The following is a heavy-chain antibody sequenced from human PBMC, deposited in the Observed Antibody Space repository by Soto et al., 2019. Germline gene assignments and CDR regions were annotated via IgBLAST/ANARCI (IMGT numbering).Heavy chain of an antibody. CDR1: GFTFSSYA. J-gene: IGHJ3*02. CDR3: ARVHQRYGDYGYGAFDI. CDR2: ISYDGSNK. Sequence: GGSLRLSCAASGFTFSSYAMHWVRQAPGKGLEWVAVISYDGSNKYYADSVKGRFTISRDNSKNTLYLQMNSLRAEDTAVYYCARVHQRYGDYGYGAFDIWGQGTMVTVSS. V-gene: IGHV3-30-3*01. D-gene: IGHD4-17*01.